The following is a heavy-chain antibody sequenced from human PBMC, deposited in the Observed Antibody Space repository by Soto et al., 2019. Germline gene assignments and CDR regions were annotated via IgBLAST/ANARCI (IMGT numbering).Heavy chain of an antibody. CDR3: ARDRGWGSWGRYYLES. V-gene: IGHV4-34*01. CDR1: GGSFSGYY. D-gene: IGHD2-15*01. Sequence: SETLSLTCAVYGGSFSGYYYTWIRQPPGKGLEWIGESTHSGSTNYNPSLKSRVTISVDTSKNRFSLRLNSVTAADTAVYYCARDRGWGSWGRYYLESWGQGILVTVSS. CDR2: STHSGST. J-gene: IGHJ4*02.